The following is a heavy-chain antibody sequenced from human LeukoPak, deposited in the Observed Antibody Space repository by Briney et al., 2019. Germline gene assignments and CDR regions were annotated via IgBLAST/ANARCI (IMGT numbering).Heavy chain of an antibody. CDR2: IIPIFGTA. CDR3: ARDYYDSSGVLTDY. D-gene: IGHD3-22*01. V-gene: IGHV1-69*13. Sequence: GASVKVSCKASGGTFSSYAISWVRQAPGQGLEWMGGIIPIFGTANYAQKFQGRVTITADESTSTAYMELSSLGSEDTAVYYCARDYYDSSGVLTDYWGQGTLVTVSS. CDR1: GGTFSSYA. J-gene: IGHJ4*02.